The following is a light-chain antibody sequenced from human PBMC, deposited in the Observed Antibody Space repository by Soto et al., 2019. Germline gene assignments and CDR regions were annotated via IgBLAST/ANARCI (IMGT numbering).Light chain of an antibody. J-gene: IGKJ5*01. V-gene: IGKV3-11*01. CDR3: QQRDDWPPSIT. CDR1: QSVNNY. CDR2: DAS. Sequence: EIVLTQSPATLSLSPVERATLSCMASQSVNNYLAWYQQKPGQAPRLLIYDASNRATGIPARFSGSGSGTDFTLTISSLEPEDFAVYYCQQRDDWPPSITFGQGTRLEIK.